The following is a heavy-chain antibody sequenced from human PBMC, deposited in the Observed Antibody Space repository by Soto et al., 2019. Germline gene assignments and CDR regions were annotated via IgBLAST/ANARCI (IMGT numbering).Heavy chain of an antibody. V-gene: IGHV3-48*01. CDR1: GFSISGYA. Sequence: PGGSLRLSCSASGFSISGYALNWVRQAPGKGPEWVSYISSSRSAIDYAGSVKGRFSISRDNGKNSLYLQMNSLRAEDTAVYYCARDLSRRSNFYYYMDVWGKGTTVTVSS. CDR2: ISSSRSAI. J-gene: IGHJ6*03. CDR3: ARDLSRRSNFYYYMDV. D-gene: IGHD2-2*01.